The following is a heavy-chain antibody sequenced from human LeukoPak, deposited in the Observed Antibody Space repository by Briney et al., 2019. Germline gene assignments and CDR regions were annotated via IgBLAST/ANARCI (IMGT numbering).Heavy chain of an antibody. CDR3: AKDPVNDSSGYS. V-gene: IGHV3-23*01. CDR2: ISGSGGST. Sequence: GGSLRLSCAASGFTFSSYAMSWVRQAPGKGLEWVSAISGSGGSTCYADSVKGRFTISRDNSKNTLYLQMNSLRAEDTAVYYCAKDPVNDSSGYSWGQGTLVTVSS. J-gene: IGHJ5*02. D-gene: IGHD3-22*01. CDR1: GFTFSSYA.